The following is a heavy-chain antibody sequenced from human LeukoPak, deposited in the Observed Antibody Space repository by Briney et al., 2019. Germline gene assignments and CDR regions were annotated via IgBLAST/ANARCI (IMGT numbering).Heavy chain of an antibody. D-gene: IGHD6-13*01. CDR1: GYTFTSYG. Sequence: ASVKVTCKSRGYTFTSYGISGVRQASGQGLEWMGWISAYNGNTNYAQKLQGRVTMTTDTSTNTAYMELRSLRSDDTAVYYCARDRTIAAAGTPDYWGQGTLVTVSS. CDR3: ARDRTIAAAGTPDY. V-gene: IGHV1-18*01. CDR2: ISAYNGNT. J-gene: IGHJ4*02.